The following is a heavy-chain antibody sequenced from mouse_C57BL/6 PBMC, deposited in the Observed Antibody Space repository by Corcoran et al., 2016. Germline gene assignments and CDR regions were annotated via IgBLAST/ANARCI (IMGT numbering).Heavy chain of an antibody. CDR1: GYTFTTYG. V-gene: IGHV9-3*01. D-gene: IGHD2-3*01. CDR2: INTYSGVP. J-gene: IGHJ2*01. CDR3: ARRTDGYSFDY. Sequence: QIQLVQSGPELKKPGETVKISCKASGYTFTTYGMSWVKQAPGKGLKWMGWINTYSGVPTYADDFKGRFAFSLETSASTAYLQINNLKNEDTATYFCARRTDGYSFDYWGQGTTLTVSS.